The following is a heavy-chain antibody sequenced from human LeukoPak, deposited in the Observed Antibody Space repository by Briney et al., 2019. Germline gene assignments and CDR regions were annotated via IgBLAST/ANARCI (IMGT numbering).Heavy chain of an antibody. D-gene: IGHD6-19*01. CDR3: ARAQNSGPGIAVAESDY. Sequence: ASVKASCKASGYTFTSYAMNWVRQAPGQGLEWMGWINTNTGNPTYAQGFTGRFVFSLDTSVSTAYLQISSLKAEDTAVYYCARAQNSGPGIAVAESDYWGQGTLVTVSS. V-gene: IGHV7-4-1*02. CDR2: INTNTGNP. CDR1: GYTFTSYA. J-gene: IGHJ4*02.